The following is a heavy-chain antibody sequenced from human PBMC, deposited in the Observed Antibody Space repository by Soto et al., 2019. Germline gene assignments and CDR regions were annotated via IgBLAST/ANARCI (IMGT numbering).Heavy chain of an antibody. Sequence: PGGSLKLSGPASGFTFSIYGIYGVRQAPGKGLEWVTAISFDGSNKNYADSVKGRFTISRDNSKNTLYLQMNSLRPDDTAVYYCAKPASGSYPQHFASWGQGTLVTVSS. V-gene: IGHV3-30*18. CDR1: GFTFSIYG. CDR2: ISFDGSNK. D-gene: IGHD1-26*01. CDR3: AKPASGSYPQHFAS. J-gene: IGHJ4*02.